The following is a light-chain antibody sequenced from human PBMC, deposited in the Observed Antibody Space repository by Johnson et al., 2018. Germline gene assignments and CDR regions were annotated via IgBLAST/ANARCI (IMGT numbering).Light chain of an antibody. Sequence: QSVLTQPPSVSAAPGQKVTISCSGSSSNIGNNYVSWYQQLPGTAPKLLIYENNKRPSGIPDRFSGSKSGTSATLGITGLQIGDEADYYCGTWDSSLSAGNVFGTGTKVPVL. CDR2: ENN. CDR1: SSNIGNNY. CDR3: GTWDSSLSAGNV. V-gene: IGLV1-51*02. J-gene: IGLJ1*01.